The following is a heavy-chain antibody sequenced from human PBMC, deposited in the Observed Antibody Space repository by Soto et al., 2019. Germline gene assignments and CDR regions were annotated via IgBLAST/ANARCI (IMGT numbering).Heavy chain of an antibody. V-gene: IGHV3-23*01. CDR2: IGTSGRNT. Sequence: PGGSLRLSCAASGFTFSSYAMSWVRQAPGKGLEWVSGIGTSGRNTYYPDSVKGRFIISRDNSKNTLYLQMNNLRAEDTAVYYCARSPSFTEGIDYWGQGTLVTVSS. CDR3: ARSPSFTEGIDY. J-gene: IGHJ4*02. CDR1: GFTFSSYA. D-gene: IGHD3-16*01.